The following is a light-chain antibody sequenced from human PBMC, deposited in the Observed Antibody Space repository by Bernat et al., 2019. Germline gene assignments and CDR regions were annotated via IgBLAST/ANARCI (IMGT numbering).Light chain of an antibody. CDR3: QACDRSVGV. V-gene: IGLV3-1*01. J-gene: IGLJ3*02. CDR2: RDD. CDR1: RLSN. Sequence: SYELIQPPSVSVSPGQTASITCSGNRLSNACWYQQKPGQSPVVVIFRDDKRPSGIPERFSGSKFGNTATLTISGTQAIDEADYYCQACDRSVGVFGGGTKLTVL.